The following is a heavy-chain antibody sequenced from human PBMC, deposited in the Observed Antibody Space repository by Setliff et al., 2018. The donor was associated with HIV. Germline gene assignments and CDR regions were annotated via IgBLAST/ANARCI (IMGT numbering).Heavy chain of an antibody. Sequence: GASVKVSCKISGYTLAELSIHWVRQAPGKGLEWMGGFDPKDGETIYAQKLQGRVTMTEDTSTDIAYMDLSSLRSEDTAVYYCATLSSSWTGYFDSWGQGTLVT. CDR3: ATLSSSWTGYFDS. D-gene: IGHD6-13*01. V-gene: IGHV1-24*01. J-gene: IGHJ4*02. CDR2: FDPKDGET. CDR1: GYTLAELS.